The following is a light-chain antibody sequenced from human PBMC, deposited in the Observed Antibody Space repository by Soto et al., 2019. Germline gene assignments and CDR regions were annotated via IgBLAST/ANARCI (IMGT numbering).Light chain of an antibody. CDR3: QQYNSYSWT. V-gene: IGKV1-5*03. CDR1: QSISSW. CDR2: KAS. Sequence: DIQMTQSPSTLSASVGDRFTITCRASQSISSWLAWYQQKPGKAPKLLIYKASSLESGFPSRFSGSGSGTEFTLTISSLQPDDFATYYRQQYNSYSWTFGQGTKLEIK. J-gene: IGKJ2*02.